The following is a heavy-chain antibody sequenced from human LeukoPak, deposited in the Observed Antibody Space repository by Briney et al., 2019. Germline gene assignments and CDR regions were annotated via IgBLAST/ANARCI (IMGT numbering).Heavy chain of an antibody. V-gene: IGHV5-51*01. Sequence: GESLKISCKGSGYRFSNYWIGRVRQMPGKGLEWMGIIYLGDSDTRYSPSFQGQVTISADKSISTAYLQWSSLKASDTAIYYCARPRGVGAMDYFDYWGQGTLVTVSS. CDR3: ARPRGVGAMDYFDY. J-gene: IGHJ4*02. CDR2: IYLGDSDT. D-gene: IGHD1-26*01. CDR1: GYRFSNYW.